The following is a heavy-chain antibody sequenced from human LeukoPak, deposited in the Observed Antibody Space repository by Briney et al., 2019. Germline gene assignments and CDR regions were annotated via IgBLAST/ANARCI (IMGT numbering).Heavy chain of an antibody. CDR1: GCTFSSYW. Sequence: GALRLSCAASGCTFSSYWMHWVRQAPGKGLVWVSHINSDGSSTNYADSVKGRFTISRDNAKNTLYLHMNSLRAEDTAVYYCARVGRGREILPDYWGQGTLVTVSS. D-gene: IGHD1-26*01. V-gene: IGHV3-74*01. CDR2: INSDGSST. J-gene: IGHJ4*02. CDR3: ARVGRGREILPDY.